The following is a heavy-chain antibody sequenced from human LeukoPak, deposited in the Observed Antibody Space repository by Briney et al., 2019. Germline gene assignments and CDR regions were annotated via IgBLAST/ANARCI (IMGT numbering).Heavy chain of an antibody. V-gene: IGHV4-38-2*01. J-gene: IGHJ4*02. CDR3: TALDFWSGYSVDY. D-gene: IGHD3-3*01. Sequence: KPSETLSLTCAVSGYSISSGYYWGWIRQPPAKGLEWVGSIYHSGSTYYNPSLKSRVTISVDTSKNQFSLKLSSVTAADTAVYYCTALDFWSGYSVDYWGQGTLVTVFS. CDR1: GYSISSGYY. CDR2: IYHSGST.